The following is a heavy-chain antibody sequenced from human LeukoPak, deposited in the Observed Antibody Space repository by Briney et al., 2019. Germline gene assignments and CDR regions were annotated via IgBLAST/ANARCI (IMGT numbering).Heavy chain of an antibody. Sequence: EASVKVSCKASGYNFANYGISWVRQAPGQGLEWMASISTRRGITNYAQRFQGRVTMTTDTSTNTAYLELRSLRSDDTAVYYCARPYDILTGTMDVWGKGTTVTVSS. CDR1: GYNFANYG. V-gene: IGHV1-18*01. CDR3: ARPYDILTGTMDV. J-gene: IGHJ6*03. D-gene: IGHD3-9*01. CDR2: ISTRRGIT.